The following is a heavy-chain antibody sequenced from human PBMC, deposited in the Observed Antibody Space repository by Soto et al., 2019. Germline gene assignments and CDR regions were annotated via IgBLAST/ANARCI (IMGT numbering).Heavy chain of an antibody. V-gene: IGHV4-31*03. CDR2: IYYSGST. J-gene: IGHJ5*02. CDR3: ARVVPLRTTVTTNWFDP. Sequence: PSETLSLTCTVSGGSISSGGYYWSWIRQHPGKGLEWIGYIYYSGSTYYNPSLKSRVTISVDTSKNQFSLKLSSVTAADTAVYYCARVVPLRTTVTTNWFDPWGQGTLVTVSS. CDR1: GGSISSGGYY. D-gene: IGHD4-17*01.